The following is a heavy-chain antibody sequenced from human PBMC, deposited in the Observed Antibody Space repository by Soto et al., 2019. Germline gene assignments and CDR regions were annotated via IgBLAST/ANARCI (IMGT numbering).Heavy chain of an antibody. D-gene: IGHD3-22*01. CDR3: TILSYYDSSSGLDH. CDR1: GYIFTNYW. V-gene: IGHV5-51*01. J-gene: IGHJ4*02. CDR2: NYPGDFDS. Sequence: ESLNISCRGSGYIFTNYWICWVRLVLGKVLECMGINYPGDFDSKYSPSFQGLVTISADKCIITAFLQSSSLNASDSAMYYCTILSYYDSSSGLDHWGQGTLVTVSS.